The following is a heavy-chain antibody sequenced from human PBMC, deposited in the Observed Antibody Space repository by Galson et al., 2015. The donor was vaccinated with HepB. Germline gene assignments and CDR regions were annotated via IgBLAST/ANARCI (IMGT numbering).Heavy chain of an antibody. D-gene: IGHD3-22*01. Sequence: SLRLSCAASGFTVSSNYMSWVRQAPGKGLEWVSVIYSGGSTYYADSVKGRFTISRDNSKNTLYLQMNSLRAEDTAVYYCAKDGIGKYYYDSSGYYYFDYWGQGTLVTVSS. V-gene: IGHV3-66*01. CDR2: IYSGGST. CDR1: GFTVSSNY. CDR3: AKDGIGKYYYDSSGYYYFDY. J-gene: IGHJ4*02.